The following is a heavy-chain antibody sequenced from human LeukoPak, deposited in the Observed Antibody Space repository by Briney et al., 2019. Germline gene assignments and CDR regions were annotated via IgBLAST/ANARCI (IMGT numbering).Heavy chain of an antibody. D-gene: IGHD1-1*01. CDR1: GGSISSSSYY. CDR2: IYYSGST. CDR3: ASIAGRDLLQFDY. Sequence: PSETLSLTCTVSGGSISSSSYYWGWIRQPPGKGLKWIGSIYYSGSTYYNPSLKSRVTISVDTSKNQFSLKLSSVTAADTAVYYSASIAGRDLLQFDYWGQGNRVTVSS. J-gene: IGHJ4*02. V-gene: IGHV4-39*01.